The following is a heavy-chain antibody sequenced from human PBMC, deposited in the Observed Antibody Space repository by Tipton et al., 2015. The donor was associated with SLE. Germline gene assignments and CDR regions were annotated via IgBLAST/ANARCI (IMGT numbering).Heavy chain of an antibody. V-gene: IGHV4-59*08. CDR3: ARGGNFDSSGFFLY. CDR2: IYDNGRT. D-gene: IGHD3-22*01. J-gene: IGHJ4*02. Sequence: GLVKPSETLSLTCTVSGGSISSYFWGWIRQSPGKGLEWIGYIYDNGRTNHNPSLKSRATMSIDASKNQFSLTLNSVTAADTAVYYCARGGNFDSSGFFLYWGPGTLVTVSS. CDR1: GGSISSYF.